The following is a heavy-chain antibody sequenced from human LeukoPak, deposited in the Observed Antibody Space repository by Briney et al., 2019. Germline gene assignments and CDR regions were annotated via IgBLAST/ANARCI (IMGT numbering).Heavy chain of an antibody. Sequence: ASVKVSCKASGYTFTSYAMHWVRQGPGQRLEWMGWINAGNGNTKYSQEFQGRVTITRDTSASTVYMELSSLRSEDTAVYYCARVVRGYDSSGYYRLDAFDIWGQGTMVTVSS. D-gene: IGHD3-22*01. J-gene: IGHJ3*02. CDR2: INAGNGNT. V-gene: IGHV1-3*03. CDR3: ARVVRGYDSSGYYRLDAFDI. CDR1: GYTFTSYA.